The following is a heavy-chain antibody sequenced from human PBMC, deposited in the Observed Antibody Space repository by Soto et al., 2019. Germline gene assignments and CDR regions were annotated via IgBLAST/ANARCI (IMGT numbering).Heavy chain of an antibody. CDR1: GYTLTELS. CDR2: IIPIFGTA. V-gene: IGHV1-69*13. Sequence: ASVKVSCKVSGYTLTELSMHWVRQAPGKGLEWMGGIIPIFGTANYAQKFQGRVTITADESTSTAYMELSSLRSEDTAVYYCARGGVDTAMVTSRLPYYYYGMDVWGQGTTVTVS. J-gene: IGHJ6*02. CDR3: ARGGVDTAMVTSRLPYYYYGMDV. D-gene: IGHD5-18*01.